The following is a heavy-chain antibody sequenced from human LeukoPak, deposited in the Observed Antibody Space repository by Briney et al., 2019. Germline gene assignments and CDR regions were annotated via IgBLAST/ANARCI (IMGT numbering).Heavy chain of an antibody. CDR1: GFTFSGHG. J-gene: IGHJ4*02. V-gene: IGHV3-33*01. CDR3: ARDRLVVTAIGGFDC. D-gene: IGHD2-21*02. Sequence: PGRSLRLSCAASGFTFSGHGMHGARQAPGKGLEWVALIWYDGSNKDYADYVKGRFTISRDNSKNTLYLQMTSLRAEDTAVYYCARDRLVVTAIGGFDCWGQGTVVTVSS. CDR2: IWYDGSNK.